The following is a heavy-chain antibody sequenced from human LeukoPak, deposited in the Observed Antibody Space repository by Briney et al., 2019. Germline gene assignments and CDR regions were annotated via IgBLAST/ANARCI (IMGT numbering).Heavy chain of an antibody. CDR1: GYTFTSYY. Sequence: RASVKVSCKASGYTFTSYYMHWVRQAPGQGLEWMGIINPSGGSTSYAQKFQGRVTMTRDTSTSTVYMELSSLRSEDTAVYYCARDELLWFGESNYGMDVWGQGTTVTVSS. J-gene: IGHJ6*02. CDR3: ARDELLWFGESNYGMDV. V-gene: IGHV1-46*01. D-gene: IGHD3-10*01. CDR2: INPSGGST.